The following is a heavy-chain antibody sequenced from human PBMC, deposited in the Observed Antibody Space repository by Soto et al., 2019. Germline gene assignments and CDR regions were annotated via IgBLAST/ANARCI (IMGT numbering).Heavy chain of an antibody. CDR1: GFTFSSYA. Sequence: PGGSLRLSCAASGFTFSSYAMHWVRQAPGKGLEWVAVISYDGSNKYYADSVKGRFTISRDNSKNTLYLQMNSLRAEDTAVYYCARDPRSPLVNFDYWGQGTLVTVSS. CDR3: ARDPRSPLVNFDY. J-gene: IGHJ4*02. V-gene: IGHV3-30-3*01. CDR2: ISYDGSNK. D-gene: IGHD3-9*01.